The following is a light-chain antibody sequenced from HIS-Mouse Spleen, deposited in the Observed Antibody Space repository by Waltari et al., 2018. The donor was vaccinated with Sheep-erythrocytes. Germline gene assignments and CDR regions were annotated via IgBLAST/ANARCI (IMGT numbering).Light chain of an antibody. Sequence: AIQLTQSPSSLSASVGDRVPITFRASQGISSALAWYQQKPGKAPKLLIYDASSLESGVPSRFSGSGSGTDFTLTISSLQPEDFATYYCQQFNNYPRTFGQGTKVEIK. J-gene: IGKJ1*01. CDR2: DAS. V-gene: IGKV1D-13*01. CDR3: QQFNNYPRT. CDR1: QGISSA.